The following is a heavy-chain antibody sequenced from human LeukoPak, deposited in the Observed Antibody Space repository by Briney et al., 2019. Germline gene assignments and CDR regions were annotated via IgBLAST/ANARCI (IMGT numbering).Heavy chain of an antibody. V-gene: IGHV4-59*10. CDR2: IYTSGST. CDR1: GGSFSGYY. CDR3: ARGQTYYDFWSGYYGHHDAFDI. J-gene: IGHJ3*02. D-gene: IGHD3-3*01. Sequence: SETLSLTCAVYGGSFSGYYWSWIRQPAGKGLEWIGRIYTSGSTNYNPSLKSRVTMSVDTSKNQFSLKLSSVTAADTAVYYCARGQTYYDFWSGYYGHHDAFDIWGQGTMVTVSS.